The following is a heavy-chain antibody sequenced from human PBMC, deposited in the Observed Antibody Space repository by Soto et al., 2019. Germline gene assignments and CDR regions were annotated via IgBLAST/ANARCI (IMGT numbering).Heavy chain of an antibody. CDR2: ISAYNGNT. CDR1: GYTFTSYG. Sequence: GASVKVSCKASGYTFTSYGISWVRQAPGQGLEWMGWISAYNGNTNYAQKLQGRVTMTTDTSTSTAYMELRSLRSDDTAVYYCAREGYCGGDCYTFDYWGQGTLGTVS. CDR3: AREGYCGGDCYTFDY. D-gene: IGHD2-21*02. J-gene: IGHJ4*02. V-gene: IGHV1-18*01.